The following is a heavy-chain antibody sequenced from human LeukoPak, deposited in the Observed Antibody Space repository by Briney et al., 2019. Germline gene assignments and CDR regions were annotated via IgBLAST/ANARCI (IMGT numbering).Heavy chain of an antibody. CDR2: MSGSGDRT. J-gene: IGHJ4*02. CDR3: ARDSVGYCSSTTCYEPFDS. Sequence: AGGSLRLSCAASGFTFSTYGMSWVRQAPGKGLEWVSAMSGSGDRTYYADSVKGRFTISRDNSKNTLYLQMNSLRAEDTAVYYCARDSVGYCSSTTCYEPFDSWGQGTLVTVSS. CDR1: GFTFSTYG. D-gene: IGHD2-2*01. V-gene: IGHV3-23*01.